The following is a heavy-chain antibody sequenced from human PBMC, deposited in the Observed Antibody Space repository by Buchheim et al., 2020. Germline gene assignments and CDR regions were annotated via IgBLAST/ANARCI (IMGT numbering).Heavy chain of an antibody. CDR3: ARAPVDTAMVWTRECFFDY. D-gene: IGHD5-18*01. CDR1: GYTFTGYY. V-gene: IGHV1-2*04. Sequence: QVQLVQSGAEVKKPGASVKVSCKASGYTFTGYYMHWVRQAPGQGLEWMGWINPNSGGTNYAQKFQGWVTMTRDTSISTAYMELSRLRSDDTAVYYCARAPVDTAMVWTRECFFDYWGQGTL. CDR2: INPNSGGT. J-gene: IGHJ4*02.